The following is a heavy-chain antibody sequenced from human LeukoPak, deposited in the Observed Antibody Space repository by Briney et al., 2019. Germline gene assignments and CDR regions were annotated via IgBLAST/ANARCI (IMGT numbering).Heavy chain of an antibody. J-gene: IGHJ4*02. CDR3: AKDTDYYGSGNDY. Sequence: GGSLRLSCAASDFTVSSNYMSWVRQAPGKGLEWVSAISGSGGSTYYADSVKGRFTISRDNSKNTLYLQMNSLRAEDTAVYYCAKDTDYYGSGNDYWGQGTLVTVSS. D-gene: IGHD3-10*01. CDR2: ISGSGGST. V-gene: IGHV3-23*01. CDR1: DFTVSSNY.